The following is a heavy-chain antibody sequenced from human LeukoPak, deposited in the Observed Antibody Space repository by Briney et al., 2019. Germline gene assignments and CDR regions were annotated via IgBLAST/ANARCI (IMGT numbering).Heavy chain of an antibody. J-gene: IGHJ4*02. CDR1: GGSISSYY. CDR2: IYYSGST. D-gene: IGHD3-22*01. Sequence: SETLSLTCTVSGGSISSYYWSWIRQPPGKGLEWIGYIYYSGSTNYNPSLKSRVTISVDTSKNQFSLKLSSVTPADTAVYYCARDLGDYDSSGFDYWGQGTLVTVSS. V-gene: IGHV4-59*01. CDR3: ARDLGDYDSSGFDY.